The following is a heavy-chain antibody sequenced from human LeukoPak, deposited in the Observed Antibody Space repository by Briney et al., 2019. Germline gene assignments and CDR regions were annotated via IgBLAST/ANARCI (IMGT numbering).Heavy chain of an antibody. CDR2: INAGNGNT. CDR3: ARGARLYWNSYDSSGNSPLGY. V-gene: IGHV1-3*01. Sequence: ASVNVSFKASGYTFTSYAMHWVRQAPGQRLEWMGWINAGNGNTKYSQKFQGRVTITRDTSASTAYMELSSLRSEDTAVYYCARGARLYWNSYDSSGNSPLGYWGQGTLVTVSS. CDR1: GYTFTSYA. J-gene: IGHJ4*02. D-gene: IGHD3-22*01.